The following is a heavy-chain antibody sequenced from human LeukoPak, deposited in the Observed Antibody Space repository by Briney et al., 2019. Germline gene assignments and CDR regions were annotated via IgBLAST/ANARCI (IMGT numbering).Heavy chain of an antibody. CDR1: GYTFTSYD. D-gene: IGHD2-15*01. V-gene: IGHV1-8*01. CDR2: MNPNSGNT. Sequence: ASVKVSCTASGYTFTSYDINWVRQTTGQGLEWMGWMNPNSGNTGYAQKFQGRVTMTRNTSISTAYMELSRLRSEDTAVYYCAKKRGYCSGGSCYSTGYWGQGTLVTVSS. J-gene: IGHJ4*02. CDR3: AKKRGYCSGGSCYSTGY.